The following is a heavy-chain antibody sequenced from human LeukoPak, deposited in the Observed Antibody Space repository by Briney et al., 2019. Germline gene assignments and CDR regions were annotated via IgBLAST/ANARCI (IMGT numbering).Heavy chain of an antibody. Sequence: GGSLRLSCAASGFTFSGYYMTWIRQAPGKGLEWISFIRSSGDSLYYADSVEGRFTISRDNARDSVYLQMDSLRVEDTAVYYCAREVVVVPDYYYYGLDVWGQGTTVTVSS. D-gene: IGHD2-2*01. CDR2: IRSSGDSL. CDR3: AREVVVVPDYYYYGLDV. CDR1: GFTFSGYY. V-gene: IGHV3-11*01. J-gene: IGHJ6*02.